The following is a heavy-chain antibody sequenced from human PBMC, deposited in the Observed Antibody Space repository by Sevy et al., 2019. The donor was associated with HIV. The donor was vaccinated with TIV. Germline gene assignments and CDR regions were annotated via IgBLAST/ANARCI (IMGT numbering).Heavy chain of an antibody. CDR2: ISSSGSSI. Sequence: GGSLRLSCTASGFTFSSYDMNWVRQAPGKGLEWVSKISSSGSSIYYADSVKGRFTISRDNAKYSLYLQMNSLRAEDTAVYYCTRNGGAFDNGFDPWGQGTLVTVSS. V-gene: IGHV3-48*03. J-gene: IGHJ5*02. CDR1: GFTFSSYD. CDR3: TRNGGAFDNGFDP. D-gene: IGHD2-8*01.